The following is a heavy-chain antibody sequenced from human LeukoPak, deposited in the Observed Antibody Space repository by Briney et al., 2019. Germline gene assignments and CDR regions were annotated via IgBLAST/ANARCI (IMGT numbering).Heavy chain of an antibody. CDR3: ARIFVLDSSGYVDY. J-gene: IGHJ4*02. Sequence: ASVKVSCKASGYTFTGYYMHWVRQARGQGLEWMGRINPNSGGTNYAQKFQGRVTMTRDTSISTAYMELSRLRSDDTAVYYCARIFVLDSSGYVDYWGQGTLVTVSS. CDR1: GYTFTGYY. D-gene: IGHD3-22*01. CDR2: INPNSGGT. V-gene: IGHV1-2*06.